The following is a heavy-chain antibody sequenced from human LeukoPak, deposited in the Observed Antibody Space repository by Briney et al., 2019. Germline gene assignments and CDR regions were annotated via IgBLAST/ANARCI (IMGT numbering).Heavy chain of an antibody. CDR1: GGTFSSYA. Sequence: SVKISCKASGGTFSSYAISWVRQAPGQGLEWMGGIIPIFGTANYAQKFQGRVTITADKSTSTAYMELSSLRSEDTAVYYCARHCQECPDDYWGQGTLVTVSS. CDR3: ARHCQECPDDY. CDR2: IIPIFGTA. V-gene: IGHV1-69*06. J-gene: IGHJ4*02. D-gene: IGHD3-3*01.